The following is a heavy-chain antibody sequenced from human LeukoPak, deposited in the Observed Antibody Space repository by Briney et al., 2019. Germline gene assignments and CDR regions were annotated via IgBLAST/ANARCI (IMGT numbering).Heavy chain of an antibody. V-gene: IGHV4-59*08. CDR3: ASRKAFNNGVWSGAHKKKANKCALDF. CDR2: IDYTGST. J-gene: IGHJ6*03. Sequence: SETLSLTCTVSGGSINDAYWSWIRQSPGRGLEWIGYIDYTGSTNYHPSLRGRVTISLATSKKQFSLTLSSVTAADTAVYYCASRKAFNNGVWSGAHKKKANKCALDFGGKGTRVTFSS. D-gene: IGHD3-10*01. CDR1: GGSINDAY.